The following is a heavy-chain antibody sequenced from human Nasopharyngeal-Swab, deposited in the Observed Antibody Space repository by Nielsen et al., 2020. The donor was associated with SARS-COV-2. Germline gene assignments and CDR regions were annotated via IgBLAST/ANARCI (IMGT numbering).Heavy chain of an antibody. CDR1: GYTFTSYG. CDR2: INPNSGGT. V-gene: IGHV1-2*06. CDR3: ARVGNSGYCSGGSCYSLNY. D-gene: IGHD2-15*01. Sequence: ASVKVSCKASGYTFTSYGISWARQAPGQGLEWMGRINPNSGGTNYAQKFQGRVTMTRDTSISTAYMELSRLRSDDTAVYYCARVGNSGYCSGGSCYSLNYWGQGTLVTVSS. J-gene: IGHJ4*02.